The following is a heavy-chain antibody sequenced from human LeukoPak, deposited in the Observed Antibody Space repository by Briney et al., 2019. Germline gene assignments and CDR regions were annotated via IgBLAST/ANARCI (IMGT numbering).Heavy chain of an antibody. CDR2: IKQDGSVK. Sequence: GGSLRLSCAASRITFTYWMSWVRQAPGKGLEWVANIKQDGSVKYYVDSVKGRFTISRDNAKKSLFLQMNSLRAEDTAVYYCASSLGAVFWGVLFGGREPRATVSS. J-gene: IGHJ4*02. CDR3: ASSLGAVFWGVLF. D-gene: IGHD3-3*01. CDR1: RITFTYW. V-gene: IGHV3-7*01.